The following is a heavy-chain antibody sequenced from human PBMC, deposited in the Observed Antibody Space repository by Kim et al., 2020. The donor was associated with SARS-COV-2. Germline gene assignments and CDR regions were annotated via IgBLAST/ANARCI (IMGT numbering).Heavy chain of an antibody. D-gene: IGHD2-15*01. CDR1: GFTFSSYS. J-gene: IGHJ6*02. Sequence: GGSLRLSCAASGFTFSSYSMNWVRQAPGKGLEWVSSISSSSSYIYYADSVKGRFTISRDNAKNSLYLQMNSLRAEDTAVYYCARDLQVVVAAHYYYYYGMDVWGQGTTVTVSS. CDR3: ARDLQVVVAAHYYYYYGMDV. CDR2: ISSSSSYI. V-gene: IGHV3-21*01.